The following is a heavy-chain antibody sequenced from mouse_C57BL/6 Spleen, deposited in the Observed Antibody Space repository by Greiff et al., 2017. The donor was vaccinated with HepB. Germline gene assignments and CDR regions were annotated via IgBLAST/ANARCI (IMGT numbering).Heavy chain of an antibody. CDR3: ARQSAVRYAMDY. V-gene: IGHV5-9*01. J-gene: IGHJ4*01. CDR2: ISGGGGNT. Sequence: EVKLMESGGGLVKPGGSLKLSCAASGFTFSSYTMSWVRQTPEKRLEWVATISGGGGNTYYPDSVKGRFTISRDNAKNTLYLQMSSLRSEDTALYNCARQSAVRYAMDYWGQGTSVTVSS. CDR1: GFTFSSYT.